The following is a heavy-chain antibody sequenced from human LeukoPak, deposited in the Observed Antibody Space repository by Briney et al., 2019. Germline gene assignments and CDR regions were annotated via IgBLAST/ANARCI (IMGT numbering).Heavy chain of an antibody. CDR2: ISSSAGNT. CDR1: GFTFGSYA. CDR3: AKRGHSSSSGAPDFDY. D-gene: IGHD6-6*01. J-gene: IGHJ4*02. Sequence: PGGSLRLSCSASGFTFGSYAMSWVRQAPGKGLEWVSTISSSAGNTYYADSVKGRFTISRDNSKNTLYVQMNSLRAEDTAVYYCAKRGHSSSSGAPDFDYWGQGTLVTVPS. V-gene: IGHV3-23*01.